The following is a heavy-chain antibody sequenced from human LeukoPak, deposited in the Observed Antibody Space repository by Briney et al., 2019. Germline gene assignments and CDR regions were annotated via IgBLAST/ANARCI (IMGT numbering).Heavy chain of an antibody. CDR3: ARVSYYKYYGMDV. J-gene: IGHJ6*02. CDR2: IYYSGST. V-gene: IGHV4-59*12. CDR1: GGSISSYY. Sequence: SETLSLTCTVSGGSISSYYWSWIRQPPGKGLEWIGYIYYSGSTNYNPSLKSRVTISVDTSKNQFSLKLSSVTAADTAVYYCARVSYYKYYGMDVWGQGTTVSVSS. D-gene: IGHD3-10*01.